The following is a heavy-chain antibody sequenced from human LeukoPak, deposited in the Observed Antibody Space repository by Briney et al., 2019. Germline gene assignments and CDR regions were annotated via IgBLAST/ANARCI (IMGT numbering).Heavy chain of an antibody. CDR1: GFTFSSYS. J-gene: IGHJ3*01. Sequence: PGRSLRLSCAVSGFTFSSYSMNWVRQAPGKGLEWVAIISYDGSNKYYADSVKGRFTISRDNSKNTLYLQMNSLRPEDTAVYYCARDRDYGAIIFWGQGTMVTVSS. CDR3: ARDRDYGAIIF. D-gene: IGHD4-17*01. V-gene: IGHV3-30*04. CDR2: ISYDGSNK.